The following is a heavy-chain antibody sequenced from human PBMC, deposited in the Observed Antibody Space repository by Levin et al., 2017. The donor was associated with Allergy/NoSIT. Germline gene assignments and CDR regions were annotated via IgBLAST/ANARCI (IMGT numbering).Heavy chain of an antibody. Sequence: SETLSLTCAVYGGSFSGYYWSWIRQPPGKGLEWIGEINHSGSTNYNPSLKSRVTISVDTSKNQFSLKLSSVTAADTAVYYCARGGPTANRRYAFDIWGQGTMVTVSS. D-gene: IGHD5-18*01. CDR1: GGSFSGYY. V-gene: IGHV4-34*01. CDR3: ARGGPTANRRYAFDI. CDR2: INHSGST. J-gene: IGHJ3*02.